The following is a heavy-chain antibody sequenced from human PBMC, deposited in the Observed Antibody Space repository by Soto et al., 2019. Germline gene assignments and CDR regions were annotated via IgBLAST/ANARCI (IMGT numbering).Heavy chain of an antibody. CDR1: GFTFSSDW. CDR2: IKQDGSEK. CDR3: ASQYSGYDWAQYS. Sequence: GSLRLSCAASGFTFSSDWMSWVRQAPGKGLEWVANIKQDGSEKYYVDSVKGRFTISRDNAKNSLYLQMNSLRAEDTAVYYCASQYSGYDWAQYSWGQGTLVTVSS. V-gene: IGHV3-7*01. J-gene: IGHJ4*02. D-gene: IGHD5-12*01.